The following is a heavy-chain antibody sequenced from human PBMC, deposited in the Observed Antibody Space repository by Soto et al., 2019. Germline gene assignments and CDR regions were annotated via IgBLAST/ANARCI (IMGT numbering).Heavy chain of an antibody. D-gene: IGHD2-2*02. CDR1: GFIVSYNY. V-gene: IGHV3-66*01. J-gene: IGHJ5*02. CDR3: ARDYCISTSCYIRVSDP. Sequence: PGGSLRLSCAASGFIVSYNYMSWVRQAPGKGLEWVSVIYSGGDTYYADSVKGRFTISRDNSKNTLYLQMNSLRAEDTAVYYCARDYCISTSCYIRVSDPRGQRTLVTVSS. CDR2: IYSGGDT.